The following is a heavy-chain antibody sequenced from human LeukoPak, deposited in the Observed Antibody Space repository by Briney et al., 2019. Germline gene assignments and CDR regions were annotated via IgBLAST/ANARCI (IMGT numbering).Heavy chain of an antibody. V-gene: IGHV3-53*04. CDR3: ARVATMVRVPLDALDI. D-gene: IGHD3-10*01. CDR2: IYSGSSST. J-gene: IGHJ3*02. CDR1: GFTVSSNY. Sequence: GGSLRLSCAASGFTVSSNYMSWVRQAPGKGLEWVSVIYSGSSSTYYTDSVKGRFTISRHNSKNTLYLQMNSLRAEDTAVYYCARVATMVRVPLDALDIWGQGTMVSVSS.